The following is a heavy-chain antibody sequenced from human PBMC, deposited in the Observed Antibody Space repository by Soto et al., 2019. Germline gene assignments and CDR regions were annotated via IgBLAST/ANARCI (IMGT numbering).Heavy chain of an antibody. CDR3: ARGATYYDFWSGPYGMDV. D-gene: IGHD3-3*01. CDR2: INPNSGGT. Sequence: SVKVSCKASGYTSTGYYMHWVRQAPGQGLEWMGWINPNSGGTNYAQKFQGRVTMTRDTSISTAYMELSRLRSDDTAVYYCARGATYYDFWSGPYGMDVWGQGTTVTVSS. CDR1: GYTSTGYY. J-gene: IGHJ6*02. V-gene: IGHV1-2*02.